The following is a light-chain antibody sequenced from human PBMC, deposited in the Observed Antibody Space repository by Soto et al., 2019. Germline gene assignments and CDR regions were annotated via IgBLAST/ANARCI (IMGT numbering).Light chain of an antibody. CDR2: DVI. V-gene: IGLV2-11*01. J-gene: IGLJ1*01. Sequence: QSALTQPRSVSGSPGQSVTISFTGTSSDVGTYTYVSWYQQHPGKAPKLIIYDVIKRPSGVPDRFSGSKSGNTASLTISGLQAEDEADYYCCSYAGSYTHVFGTGTKLTVL. CDR3: CSYAGSYTHV. CDR1: SSDVGTYTY.